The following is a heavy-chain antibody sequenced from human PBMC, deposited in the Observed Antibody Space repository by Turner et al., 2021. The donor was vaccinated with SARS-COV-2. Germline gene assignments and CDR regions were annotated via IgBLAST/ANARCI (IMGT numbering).Heavy chain of an antibody. Sequence: HVQLVESGGGVVQPGRSLRLSCAASGFTFSRYGMHWVRQAPGKGLEGVAVISYDGSNKYYGDSVKGRFTISRDNSKNTVYLQMNSLRAEDTAVYYCAKDLGQLDWFDPWGQGTLVTVSS. V-gene: IGHV3-30*18. CDR1: GFTFSRYG. CDR2: ISYDGSNK. CDR3: AKDLGQLDWFDP. D-gene: IGHD6-6*01. J-gene: IGHJ5*02.